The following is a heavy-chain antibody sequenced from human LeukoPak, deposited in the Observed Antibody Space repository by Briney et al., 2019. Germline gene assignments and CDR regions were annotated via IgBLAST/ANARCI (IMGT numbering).Heavy chain of an antibody. CDR3: TRVIVATKDY. V-gene: IGHV3-49*04. D-gene: IGHD5-12*01. CDR2: IRSKAYGGTP. Sequence: GGSLRLSRTGSGFTFGDYAMNWVRQAPGKGLEWEGFIRSKAYGGTPGYAASVKGRFTISRDDSKSIAYLQMNSLKTEGTAVYYCTRVIVATKDYWGQGTLVTVSS. CDR1: GFTFGDYA. J-gene: IGHJ4*02.